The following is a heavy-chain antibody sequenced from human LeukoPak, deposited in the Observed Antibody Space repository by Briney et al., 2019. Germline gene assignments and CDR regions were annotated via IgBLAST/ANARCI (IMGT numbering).Heavy chain of an antibody. D-gene: IGHD3-3*01. J-gene: IGHJ4*02. CDR3: AREVYDTGYFDY. CDR1: GYTFTSYA. Sequence: ASVKVSCKASGYTFTSYAMHWVRQAPGQRLEWMGWINTGNGNTRYSQKFQGRVTITRDTSASTAYMELSSLRSEDTAVYYCAREVYDTGYFDYWGQGTQVTVSS. CDR2: INTGNGNT. V-gene: IGHV1-3*04.